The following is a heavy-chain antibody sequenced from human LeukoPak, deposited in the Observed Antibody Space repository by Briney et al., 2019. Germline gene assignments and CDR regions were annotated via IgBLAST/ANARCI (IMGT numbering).Heavy chain of an antibody. V-gene: IGHV3-66*02. CDR3: ARDPTYYDILTGYYIPNFDY. Sequence: PGGSLRLSCADSGFTVSSNYMSWVRQAPGKGMKWVSVIYSGGSTYYADSVKGRFTISRDNSKNTLYLQMNSLRAEDTAVYYCARDPTYYDILTGYYIPNFDYWGQGTLVTVSS. D-gene: IGHD3-9*01. J-gene: IGHJ4*02. CDR1: GFTVSSNY. CDR2: IYSGGST.